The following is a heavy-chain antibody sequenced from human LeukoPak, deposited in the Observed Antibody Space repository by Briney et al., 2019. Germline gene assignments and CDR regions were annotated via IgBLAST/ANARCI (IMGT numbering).Heavy chain of an antibody. V-gene: IGHV1-2*02. CDR3: ARRAKVSGYDYGRKAFDV. CDR1: GYTFTGYY. D-gene: IGHD3-22*01. CDR2: INPNSGGT. Sequence: ASVKVSCKASGYTFTGYYMHWVRQAPGQGLEWMGWINPNSGGTNYAQKFQGRVTMTRDTSISTAYMELSRLRSDDTAVYYCARRAKVSGYDYGRKAFDVWGQGTMVTVSS. J-gene: IGHJ3*01.